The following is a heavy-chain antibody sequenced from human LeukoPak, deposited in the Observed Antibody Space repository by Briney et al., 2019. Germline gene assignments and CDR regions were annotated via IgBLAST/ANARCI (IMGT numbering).Heavy chain of an antibody. Sequence: GGSLRLSCVASGFTFSSYWMHWVRQAPGKGLVWVSRINSDGSSIRYADSVKGRFTISRDNAKNTLYLQMNSLRAEDTAVYYCARELVVRAGDYFDYWGQGTLVTVSS. CDR3: ARELVVRAGDYFDY. V-gene: IGHV3-74*01. CDR2: INSDGSSI. CDR1: GFTFSSYW. D-gene: IGHD2-2*01. J-gene: IGHJ4*02.